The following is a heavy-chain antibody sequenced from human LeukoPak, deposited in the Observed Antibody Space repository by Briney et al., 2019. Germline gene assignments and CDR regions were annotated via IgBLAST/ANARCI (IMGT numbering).Heavy chain of an antibody. V-gene: IGHV3-53*01. CDR1: GFTVSGTH. D-gene: IGHD1-26*01. CDR3: AKDEATTGGGLAS. J-gene: IGHJ4*02. Sequence: GGSLRLSCAASGFTVSGTHMSWVRQAPGKGLEWVAAMYTGGTTYYAASVTGRFTISRDNSKNTLYLHMNSLRAEDTAVYYCAKDEATTGGGLASWGQGTLVSVSS. CDR2: MYTGGTT.